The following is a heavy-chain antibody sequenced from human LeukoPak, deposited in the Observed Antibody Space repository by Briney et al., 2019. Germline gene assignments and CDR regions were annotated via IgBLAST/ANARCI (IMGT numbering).Heavy chain of an antibody. CDR1: GYTFTGYY. CDR3: ARLWGKHDAFDI. Sequence: ASVKVSCKASGYTFTGYYMHWVRQAPGQGLGWMGWIYPNSGGTNYPQKFQGRVIMTRDTSISTAYMELSSLRSDDTAVYYCARLWGKHDAFDIWGQGTMVTVSS. J-gene: IGHJ3*02. CDR2: IYPNSGGT. D-gene: IGHD7-27*01. V-gene: IGHV1-2*02.